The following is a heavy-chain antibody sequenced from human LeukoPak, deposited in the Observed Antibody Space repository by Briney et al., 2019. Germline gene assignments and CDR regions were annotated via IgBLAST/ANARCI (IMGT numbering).Heavy chain of an antibody. J-gene: IGHJ4*02. Sequence: GGSLRLSCAASGFTFSDYYMTWNRRAPGKGLEWVSYISSSSGFTKYADSVRGRFTISRDNAKNSLYLQMNTLRVDDTAVYYCARGSPPGDWGQGTLVTVSS. D-gene: IGHD3-16*01. CDR3: ARGSPPGD. CDR1: GFTFSDYY. V-gene: IGHV3-11*05. CDR2: ISSSSGFT.